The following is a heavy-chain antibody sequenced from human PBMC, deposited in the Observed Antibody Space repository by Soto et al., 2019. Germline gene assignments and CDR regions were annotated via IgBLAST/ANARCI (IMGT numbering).Heavy chain of an antibody. Sequence: SETLSLTCTVSGGSISSYYWSWIRQPPGKGLEWIGHIYYSGSTNYSPSPKSRLTISVDTSKNQFSLKLSSVTAADTAVYYCARRWGSAADYWGQRTLVTVSS. J-gene: IGHJ4*02. CDR1: GGSISSYY. CDR3: ARRWGSAADY. D-gene: IGHD2-15*01. V-gene: IGHV4-59*08. CDR2: IYYSGST.